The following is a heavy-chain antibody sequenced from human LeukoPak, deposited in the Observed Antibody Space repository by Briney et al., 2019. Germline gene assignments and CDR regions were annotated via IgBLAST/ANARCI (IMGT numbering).Heavy chain of an antibody. J-gene: IGHJ4*02. CDR3: ARAAPRDCTNGICRVDY. CDR2: INASNGNT. V-gene: IGHV1-18*01. Sequence: VASVKVSCKASGYSFTNYGFTWVRQAPGQGLEWMGWINASNGNTNYAQRLQGRVTMTIDTSTNTAYMELRSLRSDDTAVYYCARAAPRDCTNGICRVDYWGQGTLVTVSS. CDR1: GYSFTNYG. D-gene: IGHD2-8*01.